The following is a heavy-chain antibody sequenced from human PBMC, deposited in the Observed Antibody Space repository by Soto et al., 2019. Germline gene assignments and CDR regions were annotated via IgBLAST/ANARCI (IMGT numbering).Heavy chain of an antibody. V-gene: IGHV4-34*01. CDR2: INHSGST. Sequence: QVQLQQWGAGLLKPSETLSLTCAVYGGSFSNYYWSWVRQPPGKGLEWIGEINHSGSTNSNPSLKSRVTISVDTSKNQFSLKLSSVTAADTAVYYCARGLEWSRGMDVWGQGTTVTGSS. CDR1: GGSFSNYY. J-gene: IGHJ6*02. D-gene: IGHD3-3*01. CDR3: ARGLEWSRGMDV.